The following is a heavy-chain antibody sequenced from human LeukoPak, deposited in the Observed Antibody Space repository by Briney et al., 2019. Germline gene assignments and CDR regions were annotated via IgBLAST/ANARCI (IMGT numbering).Heavy chain of an antibody. J-gene: IGHJ3*02. CDR1: GYTFTGYY. CDR2: INPNSGGT. D-gene: IGHD3-10*01. Sequence: GASVKVSCKASGYTFTGYYMHWVRQAPGQGLEWMGWINPNSGGTNYAQKFQGRVTMTRDTSISTAYMELSRLRSDDTAVYYCARLGFGESHAFDIWGQGTMVTVSS. V-gene: IGHV1-2*02. CDR3: ARLGFGESHAFDI.